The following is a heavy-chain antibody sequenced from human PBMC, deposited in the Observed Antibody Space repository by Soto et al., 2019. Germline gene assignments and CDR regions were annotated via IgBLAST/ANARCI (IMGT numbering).Heavy chain of an antibody. CDR2: IRGEAYGGTT. D-gene: IGHD2-21*01. J-gene: IGHJ4*02. Sequence: PGGSLRLSCSASGLSFGIYTISWSRQAPGKGLEWVGFIRGEAYGGTTEYAASVKGRFTISRDDSKGIAYLQMNSLKTEDTAVYYCCSPKPSCATSLYYFDNWGQGTLVTVSS. CDR3: CSPKPSCATSLYYFDN. CDR1: GLSFGIYT. V-gene: IGHV3-49*03.